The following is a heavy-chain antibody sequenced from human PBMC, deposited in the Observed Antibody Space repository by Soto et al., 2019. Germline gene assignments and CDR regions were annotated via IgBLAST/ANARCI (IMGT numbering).Heavy chain of an antibody. CDR2: ILHDGSAE. Sequence: GGSLRLSCAASGYTFTSYGMHWVRQAPGKGLEWMALILHDGSAEYYADSVKGRFTISRDNSKNTLYLQMNSLRAEDTAVYYCARSRDGYSFYFYYGMDGWGQGTTVTVSS. CDR1: GYTFTSYG. V-gene: IGHV3-30*03. CDR3: ARSRDGYSFYFYYGMDG. D-gene: IGHD4-4*01. J-gene: IGHJ6*02.